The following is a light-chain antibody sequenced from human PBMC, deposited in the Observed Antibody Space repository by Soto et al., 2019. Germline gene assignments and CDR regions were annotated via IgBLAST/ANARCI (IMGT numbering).Light chain of an antibody. J-gene: IGKJ2*02. CDR3: QQYISDSRT. Sequence: EIVLTQSPGTLSLSPGERATLFCRASQSFTTSQLAWYQQRPGQAPRVLIFGASRRATGIPDRFSGSGSGTDFTLTISRLEPEDSATYYCQQYISDSRTFGQGTKVESK. CDR1: QSFTTSQ. CDR2: GAS. V-gene: IGKV3-20*01.